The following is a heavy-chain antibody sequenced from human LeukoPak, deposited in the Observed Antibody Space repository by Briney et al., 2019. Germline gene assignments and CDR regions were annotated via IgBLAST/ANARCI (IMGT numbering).Heavy chain of an antibody. CDR3: ASSGYYGMDV. CDR1: GGSIRSHY. CDR2: IYYSGST. Sequence: SETLSLTCTVSGGSIRSHYWSRIRQPPGKGLEWIGYIYYSGSTNYNPSLKSRVTISVDTSKNQFSLKLSSVTAADTAVYYCASSGYYGMDVWGQGTTVTVSS. J-gene: IGHJ6*02. D-gene: IGHD6-19*01. V-gene: IGHV4-59*11.